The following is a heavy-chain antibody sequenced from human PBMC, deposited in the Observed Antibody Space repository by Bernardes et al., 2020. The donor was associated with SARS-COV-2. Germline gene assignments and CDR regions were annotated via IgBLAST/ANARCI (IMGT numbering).Heavy chain of an antibody. J-gene: IGHJ4*02. CDR2: IDRDDDK. D-gene: IGHD4-17*01. Sequence: SGATLSQPTQTLTLPCTFSGFSLSTSGMCVSWIRLPPGKSLEWLALIDRDDDKYYSTSLKTRLTISKDTSKTQVVLTMTNMDPVDTATYYCARIRAYGHFALDYWGQGTLVTVSS. CDR3: ARIRAYGHFALDY. V-gene: IGHV2-70*01. CDR1: GFSLSTSGMC.